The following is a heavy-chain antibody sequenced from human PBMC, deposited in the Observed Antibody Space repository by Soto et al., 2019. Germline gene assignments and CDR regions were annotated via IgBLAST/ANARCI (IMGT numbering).Heavy chain of an antibody. Sequence: GGLTHFCGASGFTFRDRYISWIPQVPGKGLEWVSYTSSSSSYTNYADSVKGRFTISRDNAKNSLYLQMNSLRAEDTAVYYCARDHRYYYDSSGYGNYYGMDVWGQGT. D-gene: IGHD3-22*01. J-gene: IGHJ6*02. CDR1: GFTFRDRY. CDR3: ARDHRYYYDSSGYGNYYGMDV. CDR2: TSSSSSYT. V-gene: IGHV3-11*06.